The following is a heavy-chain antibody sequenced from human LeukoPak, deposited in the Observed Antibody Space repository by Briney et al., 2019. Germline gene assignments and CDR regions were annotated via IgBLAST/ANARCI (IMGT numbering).Heavy chain of an antibody. CDR2: INSNSGAT. Sequence: GASVKVSCKASGYTFTSYAMNWVRQAPGQGPEWMGWINSNSGATNYAQKFQGRVTMTRDTSISTVYMELSSLRSDDTAVYYCARGRDRGASTPFDYWGQGTLVTVSS. J-gene: IGHJ4*02. D-gene: IGHD1-26*01. CDR3: ARGRDRGASTPFDY. V-gene: IGHV1-2*02. CDR1: GYTFTSYA.